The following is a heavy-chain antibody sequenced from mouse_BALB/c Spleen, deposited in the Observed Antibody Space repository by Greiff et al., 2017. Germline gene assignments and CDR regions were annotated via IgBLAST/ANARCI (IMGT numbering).Heavy chain of an antibody. J-gene: IGHJ3*01. CDR1: GYSITSGYY. D-gene: IGHD2-4*01. CDR3: AREGGLRPLAY. CDR2: ISYDGSN. V-gene: IGHV3-6*02. Sequence: EVKVEESGPGLVKPSQSLSLTCSVTGYSITSGYYWNWIRQFPGNKLEWMGYISYDGSNNYNPSLKNRISITRDTSKNQFFLKLNSVTTEDTATYYCAREGGLRPLAYWGQGTLVTVSA.